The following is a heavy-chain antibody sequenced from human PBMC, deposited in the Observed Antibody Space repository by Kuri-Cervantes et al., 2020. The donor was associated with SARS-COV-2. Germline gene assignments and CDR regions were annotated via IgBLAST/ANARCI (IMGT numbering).Heavy chain of an antibody. CDR1: GFSLSTTGVG. CDR3: AHTGLTFGGVIVAHDY. J-gene: IGHJ4*02. CDR2: IYWDDDK. D-gene: IGHD3-16*02. Sequence: SGPTLVKPTQTLTLTCTFSGFSLSTTGVGVGWIRQPPGKALEWLALIYWDDDKRYSPSLKSRLTITKDTSKNQVVLTMTNMDPVDTATYYCAHTGLTFGGVIVAHDYWGQGTLVTVSS. V-gene: IGHV2-5*02.